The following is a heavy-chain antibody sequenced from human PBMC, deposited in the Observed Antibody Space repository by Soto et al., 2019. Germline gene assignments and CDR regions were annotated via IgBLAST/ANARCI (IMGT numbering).Heavy chain of an antibody. CDR3: AKSFGALSTAMVMVDAFDI. CDR2: ISYAGNNI. V-gene: IGHV3-30*18. J-gene: IGHJ3*02. D-gene: IGHD5-18*01. Sequence: GGSLRLSCAASGFTFRNFVMHWVRQAPGKGLEWVAVISYAGNNIYYADSVKGRFTISRDNSKNTLYLQMNSLRAEDTAVYYCAKSFGALSTAMVMVDAFDIWGQGTMVTVSS. CDR1: GFTFRNFV.